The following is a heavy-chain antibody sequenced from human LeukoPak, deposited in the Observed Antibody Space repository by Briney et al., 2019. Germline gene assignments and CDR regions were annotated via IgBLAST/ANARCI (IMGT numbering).Heavy chain of an antibody. Sequence: TLSLTCTVSGGSISSGGYYWSWIRQHPGKGLEWIGYIYDTGRTYYNPSLKSRVTISVDTSKNQFSLKLTSVTAADTAVYYCARAVTNAFDIWGQGTVVTVSS. V-gene: IGHV4-31*03. CDR1: GGSISSGGYY. CDR3: ARAVTNAFDI. J-gene: IGHJ3*02. CDR2: IYDTGRT. D-gene: IGHD4-17*01.